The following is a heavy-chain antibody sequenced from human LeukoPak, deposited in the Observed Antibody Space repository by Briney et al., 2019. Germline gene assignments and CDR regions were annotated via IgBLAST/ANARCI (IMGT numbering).Heavy chain of an antibody. J-gene: IGHJ4*02. Sequence: GGSLRLSWAASGFTFSSYAMSWVRQAAGKGLEGVSVISGSGGTTYYTDSVKGRFTISRDNSKNTLYLQMNSLRAEDTAVYYCAKDDRMSTGYGASDYWGQGTLVTVSS. D-gene: IGHD4/OR15-4a*01. CDR1: GFTFSSYA. CDR3: AKDDRMSTGYGASDY. CDR2: ISGSGGTT. V-gene: IGHV3-23*01.